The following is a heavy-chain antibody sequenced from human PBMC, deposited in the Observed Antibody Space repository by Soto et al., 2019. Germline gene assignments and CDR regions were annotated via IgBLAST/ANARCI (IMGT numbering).Heavy chain of an antibody. CDR2: TGISGRTT. CDR3: ATVHNTSRSFNY. J-gene: IGHJ4*02. D-gene: IGHD1-20*01. Sequence: VSLRLSCAASGFSVNTYAMSWVRQAPGKGLEWVSTTGISGRTTYYADSVKGRFTVSRDDSQNTLDLQMSSLRAEDTAVYYCATVHNTSRSFNYWGQGTLVTVSS. CDR1: GFSVNTYA. V-gene: IGHV3-23*01.